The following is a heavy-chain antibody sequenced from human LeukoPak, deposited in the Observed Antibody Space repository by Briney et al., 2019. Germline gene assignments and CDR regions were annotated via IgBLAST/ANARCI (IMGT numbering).Heavy chain of an antibody. CDR3: AKVAGDRMDY. V-gene: IGHV1-18*01. D-gene: IGHD6-13*01. Sequence: ASVTVSFTSSVYSFATYGLCWVRQAPGHGLEWMGWISANTGKIDYAQKFQGRVTMTTDTSTSTAYMELRSLRPDDTAVYYCAKVAGDRMDYWGQGTLLTVSS. J-gene: IGHJ4*02. CDR1: VYSFATYG. CDR2: ISANTGKI.